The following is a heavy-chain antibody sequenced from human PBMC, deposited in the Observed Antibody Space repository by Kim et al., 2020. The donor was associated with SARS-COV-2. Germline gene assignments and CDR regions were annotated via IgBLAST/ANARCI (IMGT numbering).Heavy chain of an antibody. CDR3: ATDKTPLAYCGGDCKTPLDY. D-gene: IGHD2-21*01. Sequence: DSVKVSCKASGYTFTSYGVHWVRQAPGQRLEWMGWINAGNGNTKYSQKFQGRVTITRDTSASTAYMELSSLRSEDTAVYYCATDKTPLAYCGGDCKTPLDYWGQRTLVTDSS. CDR1: GYTFTSYG. J-gene: IGHJ4*02. V-gene: IGHV1-3*01. CDR2: INAGNGNT.